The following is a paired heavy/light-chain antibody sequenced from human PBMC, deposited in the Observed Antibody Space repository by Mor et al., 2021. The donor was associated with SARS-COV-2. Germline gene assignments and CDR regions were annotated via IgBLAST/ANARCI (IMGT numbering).Heavy chain of an antibody. CDR1: GASIRSYY. J-gene: IGHJ4*02. CDR3: ARQEDSGNIDY. Sequence: QVQLQESGPGLVKPSETLSLTCTVSGASIRSYYWSWIRQPPGKGLEWIGDIFNTGSTNYDPSLKSRVTISVDTSKNQFSLKLSSVTAADTAVYYCARQEDSGNIDYWGQGTLVTVSS. V-gene: IGHV4-59*01. CDR2: IFNTGST. D-gene: IGHD6-6*01.
Light chain of an antibody. Sequence: QSALTQPASVSGSPGQSITISCTGTSSDIGGDNYVSWYQQHPGKAPKLMIYDVSNRPSGVSNRFSGSKSGNTASLTISGLQAEDEADYYCSSYTNSSALVFGGGTRLTVL. CDR1: SSDIGGDNY. CDR2: DVS. V-gene: IGLV2-14*01. J-gene: IGLJ3*02. CDR3: SSYTNSSALV.